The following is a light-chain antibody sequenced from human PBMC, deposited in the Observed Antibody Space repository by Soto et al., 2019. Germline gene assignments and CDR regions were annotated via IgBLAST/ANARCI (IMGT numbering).Light chain of an antibody. CDR3: QHFGSASYT. V-gene: IGKV3-20*01. CDR2: GAS. CDR1: QTVSRNF. J-gene: IGKJ2*01. Sequence: EIVLTQSPGTLSLSPGERATLSCGASQTVSRNFLAWYQQKPGQAPRLLIYGASDRATGIPDRFSGRGSGTGFSLTISRLEPEDFAVYYCQHFGSASYTFGQGNKLDIK.